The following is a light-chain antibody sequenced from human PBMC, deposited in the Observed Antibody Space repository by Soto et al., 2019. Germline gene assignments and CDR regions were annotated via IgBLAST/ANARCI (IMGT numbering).Light chain of an antibody. CDR3: QHKNIYPGR. V-gene: IGKV1-5*01. CDR1: QSISRR. Sequence: DIPMIQSPSALSASVGDRVTITRRASQSISRRLGWYQQKPGKAPKLLIYDASSLESGGPAGVSGSGSGTQTTPPTTTRQPDDFPPYSSQHKNIYPGRFAQGPK. J-gene: IGKJ1*01. CDR2: DAS.